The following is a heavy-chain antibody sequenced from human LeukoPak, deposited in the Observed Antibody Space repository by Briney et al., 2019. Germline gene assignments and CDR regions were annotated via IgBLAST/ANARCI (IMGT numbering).Heavy chain of an antibody. CDR1: GFTFDDYA. D-gene: IGHD3-10*01. J-gene: IGHJ4*02. Sequence: GRSLRLSCAASGFTFDDYAMHWVRQAPGKGLEWVSGISWDSDTIDYADSVKGRFTISRDNAKNSLYLQMNSLRAEDTALYYCTKIDSGTRRGFDYWGQGTLVTVSS. CDR3: TKIDSGTRRGFDY. CDR2: ISWDSDTI. V-gene: IGHV3-9*01.